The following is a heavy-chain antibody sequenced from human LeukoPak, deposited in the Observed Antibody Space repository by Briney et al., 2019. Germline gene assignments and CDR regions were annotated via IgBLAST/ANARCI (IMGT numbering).Heavy chain of an antibody. V-gene: IGHV3-30*18. Sequence: PGGSLRLSCAASGFTFSSYGMHWARQAPGKGLEWVAVISYDGSNKYYADSVKGRFTISRDNSKNTLYLQMNSLRAEDTAVYYCAKDGYSSGWFISWDYYYGMDVWGKGTTVTVSS. D-gene: IGHD6-19*01. J-gene: IGHJ6*04. CDR1: GFTFSSYG. CDR3: AKDGYSSGWFISWDYYYGMDV. CDR2: ISYDGSNK.